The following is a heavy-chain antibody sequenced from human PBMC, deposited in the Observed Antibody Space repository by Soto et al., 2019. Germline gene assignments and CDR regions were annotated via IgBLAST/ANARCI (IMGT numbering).Heavy chain of an antibody. CDR2: FDPEDGET. CDR3: ETDLVPTGTTSFDP. CDR1: RYTLTELS. D-gene: IGHD1-7*01. V-gene: IGHV1-24*01. J-gene: IGHJ5*02. Sequence: GASVKVSCKVSRYTLTELSIQWVRQAPGKGLEWMGGFDPEDGETIYAQKFQGRVTMTEDTSTDTAYMELRSLRSEDTAVYYCETDLVPTGTTSFDPWGQGTLVTVSS.